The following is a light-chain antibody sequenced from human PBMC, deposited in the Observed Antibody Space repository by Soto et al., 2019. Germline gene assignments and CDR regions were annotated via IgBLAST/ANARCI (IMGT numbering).Light chain of an antibody. Sequence: EIVLTQSPGTLSLSPGERATLSCRASQSVSSSYVAWYQQKPGQAPSLLIYGASSRATGIPGRFGGSWSGTYFPPTISLLEAEVFAEYYCQQYSSSFTFGQGTRLEIK. J-gene: IGKJ5*01. CDR1: QSVSSSY. CDR3: QQYSSSFT. CDR2: GAS. V-gene: IGKV3-20*01.